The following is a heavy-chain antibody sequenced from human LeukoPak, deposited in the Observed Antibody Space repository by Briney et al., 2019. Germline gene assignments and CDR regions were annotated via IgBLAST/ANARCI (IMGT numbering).Heavy chain of an antibody. CDR1: GGSFSGYY. D-gene: IGHD3-22*01. Sequence: SETLSLTCAVYGGSFSGYYWSWIRQPPGKGLEWIGEINHSGSTNYNPSLKSRVTISVDTSKNQFSLKLSSVTAADTAVYYCATTPVYYDGISIDYWGQGTLVTVSS. CDR2: INHSGST. J-gene: IGHJ4*02. CDR3: ATTPVYYDGISIDY. V-gene: IGHV4-34*01.